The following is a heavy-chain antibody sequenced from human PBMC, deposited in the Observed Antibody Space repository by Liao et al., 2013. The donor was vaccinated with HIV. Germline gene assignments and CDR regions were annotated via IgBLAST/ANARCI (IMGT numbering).Heavy chain of an antibody. J-gene: IGHJ4*02. V-gene: IGHV4-34*01. Sequence: QVQLQQWGAGLLKPSETLSLTCAVYGGSFSGYYWSWIRQPPGKGLEWIGYIYYSGSTYYNPSLKSRVTISVDTSKNQFSLKLSSVTAADTAVYYCARGIRVYCSSTSCHKYYFDYWGQGTLVTVSS. CDR2: IYYSGST. CDR1: GGSFSGYY. D-gene: IGHD2-2*01. CDR3: ARGIRVYCSSTSCHKYYFDY.